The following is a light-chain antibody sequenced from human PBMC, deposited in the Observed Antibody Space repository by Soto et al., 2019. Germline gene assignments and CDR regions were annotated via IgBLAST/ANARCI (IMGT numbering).Light chain of an antibody. J-gene: IGLJ2*01. CDR2: EVS. CDR1: SSDVGDYNY. V-gene: IGLV2-14*01. CDR3: SSYTGSSTLV. Sequence: QSALTQPASVSGSPGQSITISCTGTSSDVGDYNYVSWYQQYPGKAPKLMIYEVSNRPSGVSNRFSGSKSGNTASLTISGLQAEDEADYYCSSYTGSSTLVFGGGTKVTVL.